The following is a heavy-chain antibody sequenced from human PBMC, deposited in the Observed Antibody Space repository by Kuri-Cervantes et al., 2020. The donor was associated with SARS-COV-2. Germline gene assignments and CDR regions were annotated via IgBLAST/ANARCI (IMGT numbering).Heavy chain of an antibody. J-gene: IGHJ6*04. Sequence: SETLSLSCTVSGGSISSGSYYWSWIRQPAGKGLEWIGYIYTSGSTNYNPSLKSRVTISVDTSENQFSLKLSSVTAADTAVYYCARPGGFLDVWGKGTTVTVSS. D-gene: IGHD4-23*01. CDR1: GGSISSGSYY. CDR2: IYTSGST. CDR3: ARPGGFLDV. V-gene: IGHV4-61*09.